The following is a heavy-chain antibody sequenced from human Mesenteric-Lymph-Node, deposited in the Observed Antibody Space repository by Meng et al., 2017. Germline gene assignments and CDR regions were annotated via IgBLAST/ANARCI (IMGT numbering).Heavy chain of an antibody. V-gene: IGHV4-30-4*01. J-gene: IGHJ4*02. D-gene: IGHD4-17*01. CDR1: GGSISSGDYD. CDR3: ARGPTTYFDY. CDR2: IYYSGST. Sequence: VQAHESGPCLVTPSQTLSLTCSCSGGSISSGDYDWSWIRQPPGKGLEWIGYIYYSGSTYYNPSLKSRVTISVDTSKNQFSLKLSSVTAADTAVYYCARGPTTYFDYWGQGTLVTVSS.